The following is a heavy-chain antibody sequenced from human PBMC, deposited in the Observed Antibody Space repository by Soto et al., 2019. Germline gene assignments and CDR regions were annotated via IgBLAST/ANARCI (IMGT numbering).Heavy chain of an antibody. D-gene: IGHD2-2*01. J-gene: IGHJ4*02. CDR3: ARACSSNSCYDVFDY. Sequence: SETLSLTCTVSGGSVSSGSYYWSWIRQPAGKGLEWIGRIYTSGSTNYNPSLKSRVTMSVDTSTNQFSLKLSSVTAADTAVYYCARACSSNSCYDVFDYWGQGTLVTVSS. V-gene: IGHV4-61*02. CDR2: IYTSGST. CDR1: GGSVSSGSYY.